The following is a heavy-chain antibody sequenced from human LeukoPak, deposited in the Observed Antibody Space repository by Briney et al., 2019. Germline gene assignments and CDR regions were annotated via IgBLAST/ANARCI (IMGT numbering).Heavy chain of an antibody. Sequence: GGSLRLSCAASGFALSDYAINWVRQAPGQGREWVSSISSGATNIAYADSVRGRFTISRDSAMDSVSLQMDSLRAEDTAVYYCTRGRRFCGGDCHSWFDFWGQGTLVTVSS. V-gene: IGHV3-69-1*01. J-gene: IGHJ5*01. D-gene: IGHD2-21*02. CDR3: TRGRRFCGGDCHSWFDF. CDR2: ISSGATNI. CDR1: GFALSDYA.